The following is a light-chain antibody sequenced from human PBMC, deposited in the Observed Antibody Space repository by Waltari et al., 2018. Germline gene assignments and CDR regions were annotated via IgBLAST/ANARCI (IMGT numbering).Light chain of an antibody. Sequence: QSALTQTAAVSGSPGQSITISCTGTTSDVGKYNLVSWYQQHPGKAPTLIIYDVNKRPSGVSNRFAGSNAGNTDSLTISGLQAADEAEYYCCSYAGSAISVFGGGTKLTVL. CDR3: CSYAGSAISV. V-gene: IGLV2-23*02. CDR2: DVN. J-gene: IGLJ3*02. CDR1: TSDVGKYNL.